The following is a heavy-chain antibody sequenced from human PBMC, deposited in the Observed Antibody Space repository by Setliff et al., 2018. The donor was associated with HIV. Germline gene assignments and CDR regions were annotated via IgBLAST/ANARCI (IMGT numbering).Heavy chain of an antibody. CDR1: GYSFSSYW. CDR3: ARLGGICSGGSCTALAYTMDA. Sequence: PGESLKISCKGSGYSFSSYWIGWVRQMPGKGLEWMGIIYPGDSDTRYSPSFQGQVTISADKSISTAYLQCSSLKASDTAMYYCARLGGICSGGSCTALAYTMDAWGQGTTVTVSS. V-gene: IGHV5-51*01. J-gene: IGHJ6*02. D-gene: IGHD2-15*01. CDR2: IYPGDSDT.